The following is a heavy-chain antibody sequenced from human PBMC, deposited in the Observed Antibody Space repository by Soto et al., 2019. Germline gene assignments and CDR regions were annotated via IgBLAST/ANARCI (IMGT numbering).Heavy chain of an antibody. CDR3: ARERETRWFDP. V-gene: IGHV1-8*01. Sequence: QVQLVQSGAEVKKPGASVKVSCKASGYTFTSYDINWVRQATGQGLEWMGWMNTNSGNAGYAQKFQGRVTMTRNTSISTAYLELSSLRAEDTAVYYCARERETRWFDPWGQGTLVTVSS. D-gene: IGHD1-26*01. CDR2: MNTNSGNA. CDR1: GYTFTSYD. J-gene: IGHJ5*02.